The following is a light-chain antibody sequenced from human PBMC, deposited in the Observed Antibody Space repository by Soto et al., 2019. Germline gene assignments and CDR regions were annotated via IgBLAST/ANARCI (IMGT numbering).Light chain of an antibody. J-gene: IGKJ1*01. Sequence: EIVLTQSPGTLSLSPGERATLSCRASQSVSSSNLAWYQQRPGQAPRLLIFGASSRATGIPDRFSGSGSGTDFTLTISRLEPEDLAVYYCQQYVTSPRTFGQGTKVDIK. CDR3: QQYVTSPRT. V-gene: IGKV3-20*01. CDR1: QSVSSSN. CDR2: GAS.